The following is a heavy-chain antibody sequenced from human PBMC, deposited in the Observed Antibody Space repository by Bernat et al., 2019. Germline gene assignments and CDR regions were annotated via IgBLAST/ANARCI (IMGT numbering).Heavy chain of an antibody. Sequence: QLQLQESGPGLVKPSETLSLTCTVSGGSISSSSYYWGWIRQPPGKGLEWIGSIYYSGSTYYNPSLKSRVTISVDTSKNQFSLKLSSVTAADTAVYYCARHGGSSGWNFYYWGQGTLVTISS. D-gene: IGHD6-19*01. V-gene: IGHV4-39*01. J-gene: IGHJ4*02. CDR2: IYYSGST. CDR3: ARHGGSSGWNFYY. CDR1: GGSISSSSYY.